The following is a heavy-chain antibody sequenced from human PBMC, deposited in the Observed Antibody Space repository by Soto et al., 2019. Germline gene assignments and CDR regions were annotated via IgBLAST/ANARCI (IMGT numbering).Heavy chain of an antibody. CDR1: GYSFTSYW. Sequence: GQSLNLSCKCSGYSFTSYWIGWVRQMPGKGLEWMGIIYPSDSDTRYSPSFQGQVTISADKSISTAYLQWSSLKAADNAMYYCARFHPGHHWGQGTLVTVSS. CDR3: ARFHPGHH. V-gene: IGHV5-51*01. CDR2: IYPSDSDT. J-gene: IGHJ5*02.